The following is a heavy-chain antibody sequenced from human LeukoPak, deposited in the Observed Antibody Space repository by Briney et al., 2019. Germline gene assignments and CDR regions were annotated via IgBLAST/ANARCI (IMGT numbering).Heavy chain of an antibody. Sequence: PSETLSLTCTVSGDSIRSYYWNWIRQPPGKGLEWIGYIYYSGSTNYNPSLKSRVTISVDTSKNQFSLKLSSVTAADTAVYYCARELGSSWPYYYYMDVWGKGTTVTVSS. CDR3: ARELGSSWPYYYYMDV. D-gene: IGHD6-13*01. V-gene: IGHV4-59*01. CDR2: IYYSGST. CDR1: GDSIRSYY. J-gene: IGHJ6*03.